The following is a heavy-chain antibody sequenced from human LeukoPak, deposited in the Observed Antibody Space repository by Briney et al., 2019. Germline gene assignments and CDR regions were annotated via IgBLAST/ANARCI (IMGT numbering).Heavy chain of an antibody. CDR3: ARVFLGYCASTCSALHFDP. CDR1: GAYISDDYYY. Sequence: NPSQTLSLTCTVSGAYISDDYYYWSWIRQPPGKGLEWIGSIYVTENTYYNPPLNSRLTISVDTSKNQFSLRMNSVTAADTAVYYCARVFLGYCASTCSALHFDPWGQGTLVTVSS. CDR2: IYVTENT. J-gene: IGHJ5*02. V-gene: IGHV4-31*03. D-gene: IGHD2-8*01.